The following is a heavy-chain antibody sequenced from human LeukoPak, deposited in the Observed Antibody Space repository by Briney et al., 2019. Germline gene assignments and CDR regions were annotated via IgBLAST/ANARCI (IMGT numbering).Heavy chain of an antibody. CDR1: GYSFTSYW. J-gene: IGHJ3*02. CDR3: AGHIPGYSSGDAFDI. D-gene: IGHD6-19*01. CDR2: IYPGDSDT. V-gene: IGHV5-51*01. Sequence: GESLKISCKGSGYSFTSYWIGWVRQMPGKGLEWIGIIYPGDSDTRYSPSFQGQVTISADKSISTAYLQWGSLKASDTAMYYCAGHIPGYSSGDAFDIWGQGTLVTVSS.